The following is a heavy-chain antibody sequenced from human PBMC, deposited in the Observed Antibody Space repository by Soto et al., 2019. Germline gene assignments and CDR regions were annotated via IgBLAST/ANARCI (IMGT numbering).Heavy chain of an antibody. CDR3: ARDTPFPLTGPPHNYSYGMDV. J-gene: IGHJ6*02. V-gene: IGHV1-18*01. Sequence: QVQLVQSGAEVKKPGASVKVSCKASGYTFTSYGISWVRQAPGQGLEWMGWISAYNGNTNYAQKLQGRVTMTTDTSTSTAYMELRSLRSDDTAVYYCARDTPFPLTGPPHNYSYGMDVWGQGTTVTVSS. D-gene: IGHD3-9*01. CDR1: GYTFTSYG. CDR2: ISAYNGNT.